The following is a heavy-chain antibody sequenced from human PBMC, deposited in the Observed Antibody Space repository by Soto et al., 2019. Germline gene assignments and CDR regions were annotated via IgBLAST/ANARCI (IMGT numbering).Heavy chain of an antibody. V-gene: IGHV4-34*01. D-gene: IGHD2-2*01. J-gene: IGHJ6*03. CDR1: GGSFSGYY. CDR3: AREVSTTLYYYYMDV. Sequence: SETLSLTCAVYGGSFSGYYWSWIRQPPGKGLEWIGEINHSGSTNYNPSLKSRVTISVDTSKNQFSLKLSSVTAADTAVYYCAREVSTTLYYYYMDVWGKGTTVTVSS. CDR2: INHSGST.